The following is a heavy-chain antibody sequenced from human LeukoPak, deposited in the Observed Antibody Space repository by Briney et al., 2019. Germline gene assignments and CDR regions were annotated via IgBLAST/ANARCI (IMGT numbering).Heavy chain of an antibody. D-gene: IGHD2-21*02. Sequence: PGRSLRLSCAASGFTFSSYGMHWVRQAPGKGLEWVAVISYDGSNEYYADSVKGRFTISRDNSKNTLYLQMNSLRAEDTAVYYCAKDKGVVTAAAPFDYWGQGTLVTVSS. J-gene: IGHJ4*02. CDR3: AKDKGVVTAAAPFDY. CDR1: GFTFSSYG. V-gene: IGHV3-30*18. CDR2: ISYDGSNE.